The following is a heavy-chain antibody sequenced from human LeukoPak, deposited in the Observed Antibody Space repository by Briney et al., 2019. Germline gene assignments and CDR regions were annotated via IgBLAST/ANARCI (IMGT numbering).Heavy chain of an antibody. Sequence: GSLRLSCAASGFTFSSYSMNWIRQPPGKGLEWIGEINHSGSTNYNPSLKSRVTISVDTSKNQFSLKLSSVTAADTAVYYCARARGSSWYQRAFDYWGQGTLVTVSS. V-gene: IGHV4-34*01. CDR2: INHSGST. J-gene: IGHJ4*02. CDR1: GFTFSSYS. CDR3: ARARGSSWYQRAFDY. D-gene: IGHD6-13*01.